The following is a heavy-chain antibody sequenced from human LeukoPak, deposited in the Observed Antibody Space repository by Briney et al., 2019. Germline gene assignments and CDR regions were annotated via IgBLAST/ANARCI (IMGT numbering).Heavy chain of an antibody. Sequence: ASVKVSCKASGYTFTSYDINWVGQATGQGLEWMGWMNPNSGNKGYAQKFQGRVTMTRNTSISTAYMELSSLRSEDTAVYYCARELAAAGWGGVDYWGQGTLVTVSS. CDR2: MNPNSGNK. V-gene: IGHV1-8*01. D-gene: IGHD6-13*01. CDR3: ARELAAAGWGGVDY. CDR1: GYTFTSYD. J-gene: IGHJ4*02.